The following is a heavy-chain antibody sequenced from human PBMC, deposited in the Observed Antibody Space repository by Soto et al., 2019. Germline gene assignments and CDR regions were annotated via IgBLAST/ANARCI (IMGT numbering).Heavy chain of an antibody. V-gene: IGHV4-28*03. J-gene: IGHJ4*02. D-gene: IGHD6-19*01. CDR1: GYSISSSNW. CDR3: ARDQGIAVAVFDY. Sequence: SSETLSLTCAVSGYSISSSNWWGWIRQPPGKGLEWIGYIYYSGTTYYNPSLKSRVTISVDTSKNQISLKLNSVTAADTAVYYCARDQGIAVAVFDYWGQGTLVTVSS. CDR2: IYYSGTT.